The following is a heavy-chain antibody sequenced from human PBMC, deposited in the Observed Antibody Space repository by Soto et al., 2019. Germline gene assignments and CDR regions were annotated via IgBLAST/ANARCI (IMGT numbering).Heavy chain of an antibody. Sequence: SETLSLPCTVSGCSLSRGGYYWSWIRQHPGKGLEWIGYIYYSGSTYYNPSLKSRVTISVDTSKNQFSLKLSSVAAADTAVYYCARVGGINWFDPWGQGTLVTVSS. CDR2: IYYSGST. V-gene: IGHV4-31*03. CDR1: GCSLSRGGYY. D-gene: IGHD3-16*01. J-gene: IGHJ5*02. CDR3: ARVGGINWFDP.